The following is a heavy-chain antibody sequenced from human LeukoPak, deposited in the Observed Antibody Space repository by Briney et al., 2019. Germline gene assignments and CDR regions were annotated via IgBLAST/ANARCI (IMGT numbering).Heavy chain of an antibody. J-gene: IGHJ4*02. CDR1: GYTFTGYY. V-gene: IGHV1-2*02. D-gene: IGHD6-6*01. CDR2: INPNSGGT. CDR3: ARRQLATSNFDY. Sequence: ASVKVSCKASGYTFTGYYMHWVRQAPGQGLEWMGWINPNSGGTNYAQKFQGRVTMTRDTSISTAYMELSRLRSDDTAVYYCARRQLATSNFDYWGQGTLVTVSS.